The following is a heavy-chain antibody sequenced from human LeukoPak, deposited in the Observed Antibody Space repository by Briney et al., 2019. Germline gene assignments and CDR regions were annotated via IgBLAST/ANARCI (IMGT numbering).Heavy chain of an antibody. D-gene: IGHD2-8*01. J-gene: IGHJ4*02. CDR3: ARNNTLMMYPRGGEDKGFDY. CDR2: IYYSGST. V-gene: IGHV4-39*01. CDR1: GGSISSSSYY. Sequence: SETLSLTCTVSGGSISSSSYYWGWIRQPPGKGLEWIGSIYYSGSTHYNPSLKSRITISVDTSKNEFSLKLSSVTAADTAVYYCARNNTLMMYPRGGEDKGFDYWGQGTLVTVSS.